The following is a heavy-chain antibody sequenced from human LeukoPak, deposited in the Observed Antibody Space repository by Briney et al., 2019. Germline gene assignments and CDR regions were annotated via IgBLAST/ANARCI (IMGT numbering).Heavy chain of an antibody. J-gene: IGHJ6*02. CDR3: ARGYYYGMDV. CDR2: INSDGSST. Sequence: QSGGSLRLSCAASGFTFSSYWMHWVRHAPGKGLVWVSRINSDGSSTAYADSVKGRFTTSRDNAKNTLYLQMNSLRAEDTAVYYCARGYYYGMDVWGQGTTVTVSS. V-gene: IGHV3-74*01. CDR1: GFTFSSYW.